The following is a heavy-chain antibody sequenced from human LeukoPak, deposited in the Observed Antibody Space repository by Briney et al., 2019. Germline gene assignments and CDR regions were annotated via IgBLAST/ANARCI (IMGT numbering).Heavy chain of an antibody. J-gene: IGHJ4*02. CDR1: GGSISSGGYY. Sequence: PSETLSLTCTVSGGSISSGGYYWSWIRQPPGKGLEWIGYIYYSGSTNYNPSLKSRVTISVDTSKNQFSLKLSSVTAADTAVYYCASYSYYYDSSGYFDYWGQGTLVTVPS. CDR2: IYYSGST. CDR3: ASYSYYYDSSGYFDY. D-gene: IGHD3-22*01. V-gene: IGHV4-61*08.